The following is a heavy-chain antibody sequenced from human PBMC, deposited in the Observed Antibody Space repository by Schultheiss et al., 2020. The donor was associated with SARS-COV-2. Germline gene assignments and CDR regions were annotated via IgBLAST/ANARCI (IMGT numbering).Heavy chain of an antibody. CDR2: IYSGGST. J-gene: IGHJ6*02. D-gene: IGHD1-1*01. Sequence: GESLKISCAASGFTVSSNYMSWVRQAPGKGLEWVSVIYSGGSTYYADSVKGRFTISRDNSKNTLYLQMNSLRAEDTAVYYCARDVRRLERQASKYYYYGMDVWGQGTTVTVSS. CDR1: GFTVSSNY. CDR3: ARDVRRLERQASKYYYYGMDV. V-gene: IGHV3-66*01.